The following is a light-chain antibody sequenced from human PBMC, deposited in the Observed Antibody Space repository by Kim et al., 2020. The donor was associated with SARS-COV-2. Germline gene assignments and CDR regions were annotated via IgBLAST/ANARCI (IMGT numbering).Light chain of an antibody. CDR2: AAS. Sequence: SVGDRVTITCRASQSISSYLNWYQQKPGKAPKLLIYAASSLQSGVPSRFSGSGSGTDFTLTISSLQPEDFATYYCQQSYSTPPIYTFGQGTKLEIK. CDR1: QSISSY. CDR3: QQSYSTPPIYT. J-gene: IGKJ2*01. V-gene: IGKV1-39*01.